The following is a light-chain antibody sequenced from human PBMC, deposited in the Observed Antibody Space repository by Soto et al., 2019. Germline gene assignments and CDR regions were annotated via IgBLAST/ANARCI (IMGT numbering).Light chain of an antibody. Sequence: DIQMTQSPSSLSASVGDRVTITCQASQDISNYLNWYQQKPGKAPKLLIYDASNLETGVPSRFSGSGYRTDFTFTISSLQPEDIATYYCQQYDNLPPYTFGQGTKLEIK. CDR3: QQYDNLPPYT. J-gene: IGKJ2*01. CDR1: QDISNY. V-gene: IGKV1-33*01. CDR2: DAS.